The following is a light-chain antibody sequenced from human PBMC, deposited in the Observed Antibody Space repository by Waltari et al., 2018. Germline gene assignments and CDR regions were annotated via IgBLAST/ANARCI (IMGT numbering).Light chain of an antibody. CDR3: QQYDGSILT. CDR1: QTINNNF. CDR2: GAS. J-gene: IGKJ4*01. V-gene: IGKV3-20*01. Sequence: TQSPDTLYLSPGQRATLSCRSSQTINNNFLVWYQQKPGQAPRPLIHGASSRATGLPDRFSGSGSGTDFTLTISRLEPEDVAVYYCQQYDGSILTFGGGTKVEI.